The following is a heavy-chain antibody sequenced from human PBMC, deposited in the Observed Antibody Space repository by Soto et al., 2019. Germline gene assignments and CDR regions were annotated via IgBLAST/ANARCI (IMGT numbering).Heavy chain of an antibody. D-gene: IGHD3-10*01. J-gene: IGHJ5*02. CDR1: GGSISSGGYS. Sequence: SETLSLTCAVSGGSISSGGYSWSWIRQPPGKGLEWIGYIYHSGSTYYNPSLKSRVTISVDRSKNQFSLKLSSVTAADTAVYYCARLDITMVRGVVKDGLFDTWGPGSLLTVSS. CDR2: IYHSGST. CDR3: ARLDITMVRGVVKDGLFDT. V-gene: IGHV4-30-2*01.